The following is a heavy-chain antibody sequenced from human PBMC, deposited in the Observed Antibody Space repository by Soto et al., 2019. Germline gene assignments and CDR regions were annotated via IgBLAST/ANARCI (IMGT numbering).Heavy chain of an antibody. Sequence: QVQLVECGGGVGQPWRSLRLSCAASGFTFSSYAMHWVRQAPGKGLEWVAVISYDGSNKYYADSVKGRFTISRDNSKNTLYLQMNSLRAEDTAVYYCARDYYRFNSGYGFSMDVWGQGTTVTVSS. CDR3: ARDYYRFNSGYGFSMDV. V-gene: IGHV3-30-3*01. CDR2: ISYDGSNK. CDR1: GFTFSSYA. D-gene: IGHD5-12*01. J-gene: IGHJ6*02.